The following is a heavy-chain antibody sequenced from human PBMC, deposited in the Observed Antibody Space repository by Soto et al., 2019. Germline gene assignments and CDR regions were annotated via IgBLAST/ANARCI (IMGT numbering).Heavy chain of an antibody. D-gene: IGHD3-16*01. CDR1: GYTFTTHY. CDR2: IDPRSGSA. Sequence: ASVKVSYKASGYTFTTHYIPWVRQAPGQGPEWMGIIDPRSGSAGYAQRFQVSVTMTRDSPTSTFYMELSSLRSEDTAVYYCARGRVMLTFGGASEEWGIDSWGPGTLVTVSS. V-gene: IGHV1-46*01. J-gene: IGHJ4*02. CDR3: ARGRVMLTFGGASEEWGIDS.